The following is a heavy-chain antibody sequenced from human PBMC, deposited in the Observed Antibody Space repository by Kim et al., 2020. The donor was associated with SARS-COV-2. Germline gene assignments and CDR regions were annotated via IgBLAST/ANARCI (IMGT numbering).Heavy chain of an antibody. J-gene: IGHJ4*02. D-gene: IGHD6-13*01. CDR2: TYYRSKWFN. CDR3: ARVASVHGGNFDY. V-gene: IGHV6-1*01. CDR1: GDSVSSNSAA. Sequence: SQTLSLTCAISGDSVSSNSAAWNWIRQSPSRGLEWLGRTYYRSKWFNDYAVSVKSRITINPDTPKNHFSLQLNSVTPEDTAVYYCARVASVHGGNFDYWGQGTLVTVSS.